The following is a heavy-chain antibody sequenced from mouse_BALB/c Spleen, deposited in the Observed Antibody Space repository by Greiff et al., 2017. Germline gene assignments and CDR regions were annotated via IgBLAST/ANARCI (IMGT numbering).Heavy chain of an antibody. Sequence: VKLQESGPGLVAPSQSLSITCTVSGFSLTSYGVHWVRQPPGKGLEWLGVIWAGGSTNYNSALMSRLSISKDNSKSQVFLKMNSLQTDDTAMYYCARDGYEGGYYAMDYWGQGTSVTVSS. CDR1: GFSLTSYG. D-gene: IGHD2-2*01. CDR3: ARDGYEGGYYAMDY. J-gene: IGHJ4*01. CDR2: IWAGGST. V-gene: IGHV2-9*02.